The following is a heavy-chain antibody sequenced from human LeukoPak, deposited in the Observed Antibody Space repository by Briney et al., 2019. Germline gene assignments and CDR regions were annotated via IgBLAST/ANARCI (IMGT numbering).Heavy chain of an antibody. CDR2: ISGSGSNT. CDR1: GFTVSSYA. V-gene: IGHV3-23*01. D-gene: IGHD1-26*01. CDR3: AKDVLGGPSYYFDQ. J-gene: IGHJ4*02. Sequence: GGSLTLSCSAYGFTVSSYAMICVRPAPGKGLEGVTGISGSGSNTSHADSGMGTFTSSRANSKTTLYLQMNSLRAEDTAVYYCAKDVLGGPSYYFDQWGQGTLVTVSS.